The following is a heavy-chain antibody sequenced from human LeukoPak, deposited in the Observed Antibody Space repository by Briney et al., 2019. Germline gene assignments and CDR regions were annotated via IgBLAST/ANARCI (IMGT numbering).Heavy chain of an antibody. V-gene: IGHV3-66*01. D-gene: IGHD2-21*01. J-gene: IGHJ4*02. CDR3: ARGNCGGTSCHTSY. Sequence: GGSLRLSCAASGFTVSSNYMSWVRQAPGKGLEWVSVIYSGGSTYYADSVKGRFTISRDKSKNTLYLQMNSLRAEDTAVYYCARGNCGGTSCHTSYWGQGTLVTVFS. CDR2: IYSGGST. CDR1: GFTVSSNY.